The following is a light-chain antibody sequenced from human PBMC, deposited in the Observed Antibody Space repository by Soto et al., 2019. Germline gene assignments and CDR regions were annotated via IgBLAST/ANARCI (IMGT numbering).Light chain of an antibody. Sequence: DIQMTQSPSTLSASVGDRVTITCRASQSISKWLAWYQLKPGRAPKFLIYDASTLESGVPSRFSGSGSGTXXXXXXXXLQPADFATYYCQQYDSSSPTIGQGTKVEIK. CDR2: DAS. J-gene: IGKJ1*01. V-gene: IGKV1-5*01. CDR1: QSISKW. CDR3: QQYDSSSPT.